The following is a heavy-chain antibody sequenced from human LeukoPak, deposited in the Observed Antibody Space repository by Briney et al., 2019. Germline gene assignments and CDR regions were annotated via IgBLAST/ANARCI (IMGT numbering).Heavy chain of an antibody. CDR2: IKQDGSEK. Sequence: GVLRLSCAASGFTFRSYWMSWVRQAPGKGLEWVANIKQDGSEKYYVDSVKGRFTISRDNAKNSLYLQMNSLRAEDTAVYYCAREARSTMVRGVIIMPSWFDPWGQGTLVTVSS. D-gene: IGHD3-10*01. V-gene: IGHV3-7*01. CDR3: AREARSTMVRGVIIMPSWFDP. J-gene: IGHJ5*02. CDR1: GFTFRSYW.